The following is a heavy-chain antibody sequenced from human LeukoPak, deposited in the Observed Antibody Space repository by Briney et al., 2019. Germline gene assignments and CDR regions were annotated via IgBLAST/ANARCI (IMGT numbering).Heavy chain of an antibody. J-gene: IGHJ4*02. CDR3: HPVGFYYDIIIYAHF. Sequence: PGGSLRLSSAASGFVSSNYGMHGGRQAPGKGLEWVAFIRYDGSNKYYADSVKGRFTISRDNSKNTVYLQMNSLRAEDTAVYYCHPVGFYYDIIIYAHFWEQGTLVTVSS. D-gene: IGHD3-22*01. CDR1: GFVSSNYG. V-gene: IGHV3-30*02. CDR2: IRYDGSNK.